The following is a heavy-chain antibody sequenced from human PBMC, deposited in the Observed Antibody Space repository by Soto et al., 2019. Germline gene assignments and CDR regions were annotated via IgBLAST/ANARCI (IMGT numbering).Heavy chain of an antibody. J-gene: IGHJ4*02. Sequence: QVQLVESGGGVVQPGMSLSLSCADSGFTFSEYDMHWVRQAPGKGLVWVALISYLGTKIVYADSVKGRFTISRDNFKKTVSLQIESLRAEDSAVYFCARTDTGGTYFEFCGRGTLVTVSS. CDR3: ARTDTGGTYFEF. CDR1: GFTFSEYD. D-gene: IGHD3-16*01. V-gene: IGHV3-33*08. CDR2: ISYLGTKI.